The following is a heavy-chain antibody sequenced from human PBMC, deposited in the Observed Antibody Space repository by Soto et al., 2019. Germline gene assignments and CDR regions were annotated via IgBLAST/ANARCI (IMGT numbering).Heavy chain of an antibody. Sequence: PGGSLRLSCTASGFTFSIYAMNWVRQAPGKGLEWVSAISGSGGSTYYADSVKGRFTISRDNSKNTLYLQMNSLRAEDTAVYYCAKGSRAAGKVGYFDYWGQGTLVTVSS. CDR2: ISGSGGST. D-gene: IGHD6-13*01. J-gene: IGHJ4*02. V-gene: IGHV3-23*01. CDR1: GFTFSIYA. CDR3: AKGSRAAGKVGYFDY.